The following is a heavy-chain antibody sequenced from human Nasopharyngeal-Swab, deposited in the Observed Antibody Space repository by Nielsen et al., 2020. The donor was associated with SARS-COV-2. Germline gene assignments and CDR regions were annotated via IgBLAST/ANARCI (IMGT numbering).Heavy chain of an antibody. CDR1: GYTFTSHY. CDR3: ARMLRYFDWLSKYGMDV. J-gene: IGHJ6*02. V-gene: IGHV1-46*01. Sequence: ASVKVSCKASGYTFTSHYIQWVRQAPGQGLEWMGIINPSSGSTSYAQKFQGRVTMTRDTSTSTVYMELSSLRSEDTAVYYCARMLRYFDWLSKYGMDVWGQGTTVTVSS. CDR2: INPSSGST. D-gene: IGHD3-9*01.